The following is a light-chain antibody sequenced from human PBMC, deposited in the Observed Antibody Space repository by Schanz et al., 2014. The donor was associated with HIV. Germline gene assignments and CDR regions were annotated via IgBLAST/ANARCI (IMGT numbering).Light chain of an antibody. CDR3: QQYGGSPT. Sequence: EIVLTQSPGTLSLSPRERATLSCRASQSISNNYLAWYQKKPGQAPRLLIYDASTRAAGIPDRFSGSGSGSTFTLIISRLEPADAAVYYCQQYGGSPTFGQGTKVEIK. CDR2: DAS. CDR1: QSISNNY. V-gene: IGKV3-20*01. J-gene: IGKJ1*01.